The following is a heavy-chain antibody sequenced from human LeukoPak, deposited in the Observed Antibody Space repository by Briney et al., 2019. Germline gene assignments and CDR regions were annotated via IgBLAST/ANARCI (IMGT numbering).Heavy chain of an antibody. CDR3: AKKIDSGSYPLDY. CDR1: GFTFSSYE. V-gene: IGHV3-48*03. Sequence: GGSLRLSCAASGFTFSSYEMNWVRQAPGKGLEWVSYISSSGSTIYYADSVKGRFTISRDNAKSTLYLQMTSLRAEDTGVYYCAKKIDSGSYPLDYWGQGTLVTISS. CDR2: ISSSGSTI. J-gene: IGHJ4*02. D-gene: IGHD3-10*01.